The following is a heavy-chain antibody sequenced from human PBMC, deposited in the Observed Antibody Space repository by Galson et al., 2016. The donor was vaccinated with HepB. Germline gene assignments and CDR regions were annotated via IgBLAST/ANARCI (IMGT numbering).Heavy chain of an antibody. CDR1: GFIFSTYG. J-gene: IGHJ4*02. V-gene: IGHV3-30*03. Sequence: SLRLSCAASGFIFSTYGMHWVRQAPGKGLEWVGVISNDGINTYYADSVKGWFTISRDNSKNTLYLQMNRVRPEDTGVYYCARDRQWLVTFDYWGLGTLVTVSS. CDR2: ISNDGINT. CDR3: ARDRQWLVTFDY. D-gene: IGHD6-19*01.